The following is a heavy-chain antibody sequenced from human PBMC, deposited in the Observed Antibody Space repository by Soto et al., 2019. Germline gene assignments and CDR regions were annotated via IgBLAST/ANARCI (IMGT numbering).Heavy chain of an antibody. Sequence: QVQLQESGPGLVKPSQTLSLTCTVSGGSISSGGYYWSWIRQHPGKGLEWVGYIYYSGSTYYNPSLKSRVTISVDTSKNQFSLKLSSVTAADTAVYYCARGVANYYGSGSYYLDYWGQGTLVTVSS. CDR3: ARGVANYYGSGSYYLDY. CDR1: GGSISSGGYY. V-gene: IGHV4-31*03. CDR2: IYYSGST. J-gene: IGHJ4*02. D-gene: IGHD3-10*01.